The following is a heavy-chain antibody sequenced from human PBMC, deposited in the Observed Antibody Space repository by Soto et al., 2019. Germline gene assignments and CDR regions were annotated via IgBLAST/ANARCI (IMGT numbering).Heavy chain of an antibody. CDR3: ARSAGSSSSNWFVP. CDR2: ISAYNGNT. J-gene: IGHJ5*02. CDR1: GYTFTSYG. V-gene: IGHV1-18*04. D-gene: IGHD6-6*01. Sequence: ASVKVSCKASGYTFTSYGVSWVRQAPGQGLEWMGWISAYNGNTNYAQKLQGRVTMTTDTSTSTAYMELRSLRSDDTAVYYCARSAGSSSSNWFVPWGQGTLVTVSS.